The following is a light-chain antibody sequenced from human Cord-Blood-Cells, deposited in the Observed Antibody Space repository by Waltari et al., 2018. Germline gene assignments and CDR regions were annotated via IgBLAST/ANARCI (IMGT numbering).Light chain of an antibody. V-gene: IGLV2-23*01. CDR1: SSDVGSYNL. CDR3: CSYAGSSDVV. Sequence: QSALTQPASVSGSPGQSITIPCTGTSSDVGSYNLVPWYQQHPGKAHKLMIYEGSKRPSGVSNRFSGSKSGNTASLTISGLQAEDEADYYCCSYAGSSDVVFGGGTKLTVL. CDR2: EGS. J-gene: IGLJ2*01.